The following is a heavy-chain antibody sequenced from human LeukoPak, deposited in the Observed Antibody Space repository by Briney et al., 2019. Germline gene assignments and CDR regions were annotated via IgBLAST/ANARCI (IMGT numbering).Heavy chain of an antibody. CDR3: ARIPPMVRGVIENY. J-gene: IGHJ4*02. V-gene: IGHV3-48*04. D-gene: IGHD3-10*01. CDR2: ISSSGSTI. CDR1: GFTFSSYS. Sequence: PGGSLRLSCAASGFTFSSYSLNWVRQAPGKGLEWVSYISSSGSTIYYADSVKGRFTISRDNAKNSLYLQMNSLRAEDTAVYYCARIPPMVRGVIENYWGQGTLVTVSS.